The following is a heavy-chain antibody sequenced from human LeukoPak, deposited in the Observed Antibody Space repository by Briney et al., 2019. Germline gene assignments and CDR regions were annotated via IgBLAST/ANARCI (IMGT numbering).Heavy chain of an antibody. CDR2: MSGRGGST. D-gene: IGHD5-18*01. V-gene: IGHV3-23*01. CDR3: AKKSGYSYGDPFDY. J-gene: IGHJ4*02. Sequence: PGGSLRLSCAASGFTFSRYGMSWVRQAPGKGLEWVSSMSGRGGSTYYGDSVKGRFTISRDNSKNTLYLQMNSLRAEDTAVYYCAKKSGYSYGDPFDYWGQGTLVTVSS. CDR1: GFTFSRYG.